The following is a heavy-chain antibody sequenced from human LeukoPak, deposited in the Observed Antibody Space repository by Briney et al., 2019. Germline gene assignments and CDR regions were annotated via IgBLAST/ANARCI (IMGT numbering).Heavy chain of an antibody. CDR2: IYHSGST. D-gene: IGHD2-2*02. CDR1: GFTFSSYAM. J-gene: IGHJ4*02. Sequence: GSLRLSCAASGFTFSSYAMSWVRQPPGKGLEWIGEIYHSGSTNYNPSLKSRVTISVDKSKNQFSLKLSSVTAADTAVYYCARGPIPAFDYWGQGTLVTVSS. V-gene: IGHV4-4*02. CDR3: ARGPIPAFDY.